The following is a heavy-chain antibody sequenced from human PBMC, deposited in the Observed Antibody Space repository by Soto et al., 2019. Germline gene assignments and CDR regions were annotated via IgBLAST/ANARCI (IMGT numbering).Heavy chain of an antibody. D-gene: IGHD4-4*01. Sequence: SETLSLTCTVSGGSISSSSYYWGWIRQPPGKGLEWIGSIYYSGSTYYNPSLKSRVTISVDTSKNQFSLKLSSVTAADTAVYYCARLGGTVTFDYWGQGTTVTVSS. CDR2: IYYSGST. J-gene: IGHJ4*03. V-gene: IGHV4-39*01. CDR1: GGSISSSSYY. CDR3: ARLGGTVTFDY.